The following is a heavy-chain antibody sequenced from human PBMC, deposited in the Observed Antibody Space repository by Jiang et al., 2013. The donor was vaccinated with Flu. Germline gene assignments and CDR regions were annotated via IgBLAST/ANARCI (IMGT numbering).Heavy chain of an antibody. CDR3: ARDTGSYYRFFDY. J-gene: IGHJ4*02. D-gene: IGHD1-26*01. Sequence: FSSYAISWVRQAPGQGLEWMGRIIPILGIANYAQKFQGRVTITADKSTSTAYMELSSLRSEDTAVYYCARDTGSYYRFFDYWGQGTLVTVSS. V-gene: IGHV1-69*04. CDR2: IIPILGIA. CDR1: FSSYA.